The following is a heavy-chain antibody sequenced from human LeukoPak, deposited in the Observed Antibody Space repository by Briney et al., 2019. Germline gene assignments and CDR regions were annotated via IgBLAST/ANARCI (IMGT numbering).Heavy chain of an antibody. J-gene: IGHJ3*02. Sequence: SETLSLTCTVSGGSIRSSSSYWGWIRQAPGKGLEWIGSIYYSGSTYYNPSLKSRVTISVDTSRNQFSLKLSSVTAADTAVFHCARHSRGYYDSTGYYYGSHAFDIWGQGTMVTVSS. CDR3: ARHSRGYYDSTGYYYGSHAFDI. CDR2: IYYSGST. CDR1: GGSIRSSSSY. V-gene: IGHV4-39*01. D-gene: IGHD3-22*01.